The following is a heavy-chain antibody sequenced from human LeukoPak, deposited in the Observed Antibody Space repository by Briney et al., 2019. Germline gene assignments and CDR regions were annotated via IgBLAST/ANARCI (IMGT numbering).Heavy chain of an antibody. CDR1: GYTFTSYY. V-gene: IGHV1-46*01. CDR3: ARSARHCNNGVCFTDYYIDL. D-gene: IGHD2-8*01. CDR2: INPSGGST. J-gene: IGHJ6*03. Sequence: GASVKVSCKASGYTFTSYYMHWVRQAPGQGLEWMGIINPSGGSTSYAQKFQGRVTMTRDTSISTAYMEMSRLTFDDTAVYYCARSARHCNNGVCFTDYYIDLWGKGTTVIVSS.